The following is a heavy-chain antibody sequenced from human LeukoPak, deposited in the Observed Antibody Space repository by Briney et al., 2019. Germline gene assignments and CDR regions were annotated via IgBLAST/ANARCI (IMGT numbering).Heavy chain of an antibody. Sequence: GGSLRLSCAASGFTISSYWMSWVRQAPGKGLEWVANIKQDGNEKNYVDSVEGRFTISRDNAKNSLYLQMNSLRAEDTAVFYCARGGGTFEYWGQGTLVTVPS. CDR1: GFTISSYW. V-gene: IGHV3-7*01. CDR2: IKQDGNEK. D-gene: IGHD3/OR15-3a*01. J-gene: IGHJ4*02. CDR3: ARGGGTFEY.